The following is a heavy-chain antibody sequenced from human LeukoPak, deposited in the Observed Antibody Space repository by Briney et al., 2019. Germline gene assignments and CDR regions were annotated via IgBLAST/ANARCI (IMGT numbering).Heavy chain of an antibody. CDR3: ARDDCSGGSCYGWFDP. CDR1: GYTFTGHY. D-gene: IGHD2-15*01. Sequence: GASVKVSCKASGYTFTGHYMHWVRQAPGQGLEWMGWINPNSGGTNYAQKFQGRVTMTRDTSISTAYMELSRLRSDDTAVYYCARDDCSGGSCYGWFDPWGQGTLVTVSS. V-gene: IGHV1-2*02. CDR2: INPNSGGT. J-gene: IGHJ5*02.